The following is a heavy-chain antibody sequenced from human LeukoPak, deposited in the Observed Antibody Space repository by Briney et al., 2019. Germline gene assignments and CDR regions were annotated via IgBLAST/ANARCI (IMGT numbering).Heavy chain of an antibody. Sequence: GGSLRLSCAASGFTFTSYAMTWVRQATGKELEWVSAISVGGTKTHYADSVRGRFTISRDDSKKTLYLQMSSLRAEDTAVYYCAKTPIGDYYDSSGYYWGSRDLDYYFDYWGQGTLVTVSS. J-gene: IGHJ4*02. CDR2: ISVGGTKT. CDR1: GFTFTSYA. CDR3: AKTPIGDYYDSSGYYWGSRDLDYYFDY. V-gene: IGHV3-23*01. D-gene: IGHD3-22*01.